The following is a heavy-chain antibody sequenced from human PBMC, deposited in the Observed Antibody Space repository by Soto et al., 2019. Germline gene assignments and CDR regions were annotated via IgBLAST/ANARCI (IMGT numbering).Heavy chain of an antibody. D-gene: IGHD4-17*01. CDR2: ISYDESSK. CDR3: ASRRNGDYGGD. Sequence: QVQLVESGGGVVQPGRSLRLSCAASGLTFSSYAFHWVRQAPGKGLVWVAVISYDESSKYYADSVKGRFTISRDNSKNTLYLQRNSLRTEDTAVYDCASRRNGDYGGDWGQGSMVTV. V-gene: IGHV3-30-3*01. J-gene: IGHJ4*02. CDR1: GLTFSSYA.